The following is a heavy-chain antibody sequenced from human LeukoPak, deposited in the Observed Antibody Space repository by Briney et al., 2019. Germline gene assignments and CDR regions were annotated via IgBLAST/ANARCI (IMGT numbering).Heavy chain of an antibody. CDR1: GFTFRSSA. CDR3: AKDWYGYNPD. J-gene: IGHJ4*02. D-gene: IGHD5-24*01. CDR2: ISHSDGST. Sequence: GGSLRLSCAASGFTFRSSAMTWVRQAPGKGLEWVSSISHSDGSTYYADSVMGRFTISRDNSKNTLYLQMNSPRAEDTAVYYCAKDWYGYNPDWGQGTLVTVSS. V-gene: IGHV3-23*01.